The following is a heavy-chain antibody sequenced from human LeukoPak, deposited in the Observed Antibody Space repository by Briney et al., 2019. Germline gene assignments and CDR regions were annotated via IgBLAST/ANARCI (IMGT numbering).Heavy chain of an antibody. D-gene: IGHD3-3*01. CDR2: ISDDGSNK. CDR3: AKELSIFGVVMGSAFDI. J-gene: IGHJ3*02. CDR1: GFTFISYG. V-gene: IGHV3-30*18. Sequence: PGGSLRLSCSASGFTFISYGMHWVRQAPGKGREWVAVISDDGSNKYYADSVKGRFTISRDNSQNTLYQQMNSLRDEDTAVYYCAKELSIFGVVMGSAFDIWGQGTMVTVSS.